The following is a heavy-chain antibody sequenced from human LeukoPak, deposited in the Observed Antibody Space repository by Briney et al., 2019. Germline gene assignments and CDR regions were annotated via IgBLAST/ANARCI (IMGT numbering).Heavy chain of an antibody. Sequence: GRSLLLSCAASGFTFDDYAMHWVRQAPGKGLEGVPGISWNSGSIGYADSVKGRFTISRDNAKNSLYLQMNSLRAEDTALYYCAKDPVAVAGSDYWGQGTLVTVSS. D-gene: IGHD6-19*01. CDR1: GFTFDDYA. CDR2: ISWNSGSI. V-gene: IGHV3-9*01. J-gene: IGHJ4*02. CDR3: AKDPVAVAGSDY.